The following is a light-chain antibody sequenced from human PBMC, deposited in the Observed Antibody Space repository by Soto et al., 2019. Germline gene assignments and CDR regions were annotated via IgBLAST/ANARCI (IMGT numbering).Light chain of an antibody. Sequence: QSALTQPASVSGSPGQSITISCTGTSSDVGGYDYVSWYQQNPGKAPKLMIYEVFNRPSGVSGRFSGSKSGNTASLTISGLQAEDEADYYCCSYAGSHVVFGGGTKLTVL. CDR2: EVF. J-gene: IGLJ2*01. CDR1: SSDVGGYDY. V-gene: IGLV2-14*01. CDR3: CSYAGSHVV.